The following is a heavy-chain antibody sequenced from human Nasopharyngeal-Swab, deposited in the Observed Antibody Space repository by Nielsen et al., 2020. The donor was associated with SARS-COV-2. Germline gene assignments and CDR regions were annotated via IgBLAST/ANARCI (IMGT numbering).Heavy chain of an antibody. Sequence: GESLKISCAASGFTFSSYWMSWVRQAPGKGLEWVANIKQDGSEKYYVDSVKGRFTISRDNSKNTLYLQMNSLRAEDTAVYYCATPGERDGYNGGDAFDIWGQGTMDTVSS. CDR2: IKQDGSEK. D-gene: IGHD5-24*01. V-gene: IGHV3-7*03. CDR1: GFTFSSYW. CDR3: ATPGERDGYNGGDAFDI. J-gene: IGHJ3*02.